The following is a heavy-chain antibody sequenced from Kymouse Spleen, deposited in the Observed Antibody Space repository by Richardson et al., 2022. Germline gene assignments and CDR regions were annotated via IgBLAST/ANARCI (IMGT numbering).Heavy chain of an antibody. CDR3: ARRYCTNGVCYGYFDL. CDR1: GYSFTSYW. CDR2: IYPGDSDT. D-gene: IGHD2-8*01. Sequence: EVQLVQSGAEVKKPGESLKISCKGSGYSFTSYWIGWVRQMPGKGLEWMGIIYPGDSDTRYSPSFQGQVTISADKSISTAYLQWSSLKASDTAMYYCARRYCTNGVCYGYFDLWGRGTLVTVSS. J-gene: IGHJ2*01. V-gene: IGHV5-51*01.